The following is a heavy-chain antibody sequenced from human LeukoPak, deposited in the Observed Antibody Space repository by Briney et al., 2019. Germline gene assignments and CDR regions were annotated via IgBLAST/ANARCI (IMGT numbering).Heavy chain of an antibody. CDR1: GGSISSYC. Sequence: SETLSLTCTVSGGSISSYCWSWIRQPPGKGLGWIGYIYYSGSTNYNPSLKSRVTISVDTSKNQFSLKLSSVTAADTAVYYCARLLIVDTAMVGSHYFDYWGQGTLVTVSS. V-gene: IGHV4-59*08. D-gene: IGHD5-18*01. J-gene: IGHJ4*02. CDR3: ARLLIVDTAMVGSHYFDY. CDR2: IYYSGST.